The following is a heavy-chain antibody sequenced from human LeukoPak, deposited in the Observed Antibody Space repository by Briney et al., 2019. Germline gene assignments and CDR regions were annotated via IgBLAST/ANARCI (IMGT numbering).Heavy chain of an antibody. CDR2: VNSDGSST. D-gene: IGHD3-22*01. CDR3: AREDDSSGYTPQYFDY. Sequence: GGSLRLSCAASGFTFSTYWMHWARQAPGKGLVWVSRVNSDGSSTSYGDSVKGRFTISGDNAKNTLFLQVNSLRAEDAAVYYCAREDDSSGYTPQYFDYWGQGTLVTVSS. V-gene: IGHV3-74*01. CDR1: GFTFSTYW. J-gene: IGHJ4*02.